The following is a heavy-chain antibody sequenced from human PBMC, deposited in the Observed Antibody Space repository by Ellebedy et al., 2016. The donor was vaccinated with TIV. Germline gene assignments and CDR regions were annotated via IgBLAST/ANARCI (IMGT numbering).Heavy chain of an antibody. CDR1: GFIFSSYG. J-gene: IGHJ5*02. D-gene: IGHD2-8*02. CDR3: AKDALGYCTGGSCSPRYDDWFDP. Sequence: GGSLRLSCAASGFIFSSYGMHWVRQAPGKGLEWVAFISYDESNKYYEDSVKGRFTISRDSSKNTLYLQINSLRTEDTAVYFCAKDALGYCTGGSCSPRYDDWFDPWGQGTLVTVSS. V-gene: IGHV3-30*18. CDR2: ISYDESNK.